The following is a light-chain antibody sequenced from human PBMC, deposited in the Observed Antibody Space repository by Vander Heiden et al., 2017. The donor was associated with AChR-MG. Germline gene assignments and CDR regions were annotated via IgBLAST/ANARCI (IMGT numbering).Light chain of an antibody. J-gene: IGLJ1*01. CDR1: VLSKQS. CDR2: KDI. Sequence: SYELPQPPPVSVSPGQTARTTCSADVLSKQSDYWYRQRPGQGPVVVIFKDIERPSGISERFSGSRSGTTVTLTISGVQPEDEAAYYCQSADITGTSYVFGAGTKVTVL. CDR3: QSADITGTSYV. V-gene: IGLV3-25*03.